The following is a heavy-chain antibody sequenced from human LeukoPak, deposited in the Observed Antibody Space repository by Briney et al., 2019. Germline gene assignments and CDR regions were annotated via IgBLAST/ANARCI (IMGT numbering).Heavy chain of an antibody. CDR2: MNPNSGNT. CDR1: GYTFTGYY. CDR3: ARSRGAAAGTGYFDP. D-gene: IGHD6-13*01. J-gene: IGHJ5*02. Sequence: ASVKVSCKASGYTFTGYYMHWVRQATGQGLEWMGWMNPNSGNTGYAQKFQGRVTMTRNTSISTAYMELSSLRSEDTAVYYCARSRGAAAGTGYFDPWGQGTLVTVSS. V-gene: IGHV1-8*02.